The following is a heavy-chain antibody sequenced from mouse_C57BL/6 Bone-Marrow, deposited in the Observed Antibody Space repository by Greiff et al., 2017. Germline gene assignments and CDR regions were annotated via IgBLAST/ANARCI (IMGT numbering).Heavy chain of an antibody. J-gene: IGHJ3*01. V-gene: IGHV14-4*01. CDR1: GFNIKDAY. D-gene: IGHD2-2*01. CDR3: TPGYDDPAWFAY. CDR2: IYPENGDT. Sequence: EVQLQQSGAELVRPGASVKLSCTASGFNIKDAYMHWVKQRPGQGLEWIGWIYPENGDTEYASKFQGKATLTADTSSNTADLQLSSLTSEDTAVDYCTPGYDDPAWFAYWGQGTLVTVSA.